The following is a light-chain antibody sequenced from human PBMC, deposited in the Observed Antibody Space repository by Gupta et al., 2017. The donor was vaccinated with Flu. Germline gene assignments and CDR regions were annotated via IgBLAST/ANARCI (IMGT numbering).Light chain of an antibody. J-gene: IGKJ1*01. CDR2: GAS. CDR1: QSVSSC. Sequence: DIVMTQSPGTLSVSPGDRATLTCRASQSVSSCLAWYQQKPGKPPRLLIYGASTRDTGVPARFSGSGSGTEFTLTISSLQSEDFAVYYCQQDNYWPGTFGQGTKVEIK. CDR3: QQDNYWPGT. V-gene: IGKV3-15*01.